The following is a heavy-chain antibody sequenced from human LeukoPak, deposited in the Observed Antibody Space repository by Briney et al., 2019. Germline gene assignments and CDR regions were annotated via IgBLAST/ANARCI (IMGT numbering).Heavy chain of an antibody. CDR2: ISYSGST. V-gene: IGHV4-59*12. Sequence: PSETLSLTCTVSGGSISSYYWSWIRQPPGKGLEWIGYISYSGSTNYNPSLKSRVTISVDTSKNQFSLKLSSVTAADTAVYYCARVRTYSGSYYYFDYWGQGTLVTVSS. CDR3: ARVRTYSGSYYYFDY. D-gene: IGHD3-10*01. J-gene: IGHJ4*02. CDR1: GGSISSYY.